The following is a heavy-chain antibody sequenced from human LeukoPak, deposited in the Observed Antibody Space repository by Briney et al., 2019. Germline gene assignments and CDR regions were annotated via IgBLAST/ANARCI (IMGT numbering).Heavy chain of an antibody. J-gene: IGHJ4*02. Sequence: SETLSLTCTVSGGSISSSSYYWSWIRQPPGKGLEWIGEINHSGSTNYNPSLKSRVTISVDTSKNQFSLKLSSVTAADTAVYYCASASTVVNGVFDYWGQGTLVTVSS. CDR3: ASASTVVNGVFDY. V-gene: IGHV4-39*07. CDR1: GGSISSSSYY. D-gene: IGHD4-23*01. CDR2: INHSGST.